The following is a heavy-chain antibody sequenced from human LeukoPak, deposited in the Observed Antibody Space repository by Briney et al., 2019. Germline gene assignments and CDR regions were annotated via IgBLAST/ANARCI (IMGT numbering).Heavy chain of an antibody. CDR3: ATEEHYYDSSVARGAFDI. CDR1: GGTFSSYA. CDR2: IIPIFGTA. V-gene: IGHV1-69*13. J-gene: IGHJ3*02. D-gene: IGHD3-22*01. Sequence: ASVKVSCKASGGTFSSYAISWVRQAPGQGLEWMGGIIPIFGTANYAQKFQGRVTITADESTSTAYMELSSLRSEDTAVYYCATEEHYYDSSVARGAFDIWGQGTMVTVSS.